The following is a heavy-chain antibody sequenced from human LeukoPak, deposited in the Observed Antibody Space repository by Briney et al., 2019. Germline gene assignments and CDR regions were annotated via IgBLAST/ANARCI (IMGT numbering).Heavy chain of an antibody. J-gene: IGHJ4*02. V-gene: IGHV1-46*01. D-gene: IGHD3-9*01. Sequence: ASVKVSCKASGYTFTSYYMHWVRQAPGQGLEWMGIINPSGGSTSYAQKFQGRVTMTRDTSTSTVYMELSRLRSEDTALYYCATGTHYDLLPFWGQGTLVTVSS. CDR3: ATGTHYDLLPF. CDR1: GYTFTSYY. CDR2: INPSGGST.